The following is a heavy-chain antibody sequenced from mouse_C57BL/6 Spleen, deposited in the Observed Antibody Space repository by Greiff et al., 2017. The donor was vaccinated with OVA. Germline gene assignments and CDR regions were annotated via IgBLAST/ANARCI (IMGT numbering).Heavy chain of an antibody. D-gene: IGHD1-1*01. CDR1: GYTFTDYE. CDR2: IDPETGGT. Sequence: VQLQQSGAELVRPGASVTLSCKASGYTFTDYEMHWVKQTPVHGLEWIGAIDPETGGTAYNQKFKGKAILTADKSSSTAYMELRSLTSEDSAVYYCTRYWGTSTTVVEAMDYWGQGTSVTVSS. CDR3: TRYWGTSTTVVEAMDY. V-gene: IGHV1-15*01. J-gene: IGHJ4*01.